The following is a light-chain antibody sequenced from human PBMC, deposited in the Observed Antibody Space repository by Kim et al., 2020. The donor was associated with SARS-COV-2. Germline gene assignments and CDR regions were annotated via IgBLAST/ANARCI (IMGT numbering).Light chain of an antibody. J-gene: IGLJ2*01. CDR3: QSYDYKLPGAV. V-gene: IGLV1-40*01. CDR2: SNG. Sequence: QSVLTQPPSVSGAPGQRVTISCSGTGSNIGLDYVVHWYQQLPGAAPKVVIYSNGKRPSGVPDRFSGSQSGPSASLAISGLQPDDEGYYYCQSYDYKLPGAVFGGGTKVTVL. CDR1: GSNIGLDYV.